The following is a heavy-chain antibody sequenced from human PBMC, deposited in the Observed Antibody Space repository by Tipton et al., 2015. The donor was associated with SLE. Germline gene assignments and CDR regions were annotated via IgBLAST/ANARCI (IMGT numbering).Heavy chain of an antibody. CDR2: IYSGGST. Sequence: GSLRLPCAASGFTVSSNYMSWVRQAPGKGLEWVSVIYSGGSTYYADSVKGRFTFSRDNSKNTLYLQMNSLRPEDTALYYCTSGYNWTPGGVIWERQVLDIGGQGTMVPVSS. V-gene: IGHV3-66*02. J-gene: IGHJ3*02. D-gene: IGHD1-20*01. CDR3: TSGYNWTPGGVIWERQVLDI. CDR1: GFTVSSNY.